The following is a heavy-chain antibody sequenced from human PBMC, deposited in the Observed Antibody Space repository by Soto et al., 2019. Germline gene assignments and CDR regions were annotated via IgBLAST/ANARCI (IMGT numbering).Heavy chain of an antibody. CDR1: GGSISSSSYY. V-gene: IGHV4-39*01. Sequence: QLQLQESGPGLVKPSETLSLTCTVSGGSISSSSYYWGWIRQPPGKGLEWIGSIYYSGSTYYNPSLKSRVPMSVDTSKNQFSLTLSSVPAADTAVYYGARDVVVTAIPAEGYGYWGQGTLVTVSS. CDR2: IYYSGST. J-gene: IGHJ4*02. D-gene: IGHD2-21*02. CDR3: ARDVVVTAIPAEGYGY.